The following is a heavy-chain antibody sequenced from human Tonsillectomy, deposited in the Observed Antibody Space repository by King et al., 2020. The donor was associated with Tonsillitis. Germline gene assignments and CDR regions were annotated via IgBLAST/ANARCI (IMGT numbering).Heavy chain of an antibody. J-gene: IGHJ4*02. CDR2: IKLKTDGGTT. V-gene: IGHV3-15*01. CDR3: ATGLGRTNGDY. CDR1: GFTFSNAW. Sequence: VQLVESGGGLVKPGGSLILSFAASGFTFSNAWITWVRQAPGTGLEWVGLIKLKTDGGTTDYAAPVEGRFTISRDDSKNTLYLQMNSLRTEDTAVYYCATGLGRTNGDYWGQGALVTVSS. D-gene: IGHD1-14*01.